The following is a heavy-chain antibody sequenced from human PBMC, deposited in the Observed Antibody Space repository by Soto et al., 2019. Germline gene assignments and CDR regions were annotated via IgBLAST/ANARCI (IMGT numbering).Heavy chain of an antibody. CDR2: IYYSGST. D-gene: IGHD3-16*01. J-gene: IGHJ5*02. CDR1: GGSISSGGYY. CDR3: ARVGGINWFDP. Sequence: SETLSLTCTVSGGSISSGGYYWSWIRQHPGKSLEWIGYIYYSGSTYYNPSLKSRVTISVDTSKNQFSLKLSSVTAADTAVYYCARVGGINWFDPWGQGTLVTVS. V-gene: IGHV4-31*03.